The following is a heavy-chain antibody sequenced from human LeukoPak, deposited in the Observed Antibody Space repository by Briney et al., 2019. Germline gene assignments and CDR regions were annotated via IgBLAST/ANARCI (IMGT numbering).Heavy chain of an antibody. CDR2: IRNKANGGTT. Sequence: GGSLRLSCRICGFTFSDYAVSWVRQAPGKGLEWIGFIRNKANGGTTEYAASVKGRFTISGDDSKTIAHLQMSSLKTEDTAVYYCSRFYSSGWASGAFDIWGQGTMVTVSS. V-gene: IGHV3-49*04. J-gene: IGHJ3*02. CDR3: SRFYSSGWASGAFDI. CDR1: GFTFSDYA. D-gene: IGHD3-22*01.